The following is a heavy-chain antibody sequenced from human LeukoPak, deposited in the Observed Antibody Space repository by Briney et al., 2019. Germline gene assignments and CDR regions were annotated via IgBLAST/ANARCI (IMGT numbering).Heavy chain of an antibody. CDR3: ARGLSPSVANWFDP. Sequence: SQTLSLTCAISGDSVSSNSAAWNWIRQSPSRGLEWLGRTYYRSKWYNDYAVSVKSRITINPDTSKNQFSLQPNSVTPEDTAVYYCARGLSPSVANWFDPWGQGTLVTVSS. J-gene: IGHJ5*02. D-gene: IGHD6-19*01. CDR2: TYYRSKWYN. CDR1: GDSVSSNSAA. V-gene: IGHV6-1*01.